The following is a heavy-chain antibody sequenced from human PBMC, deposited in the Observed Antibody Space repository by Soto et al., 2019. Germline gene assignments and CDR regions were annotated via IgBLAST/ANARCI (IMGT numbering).Heavy chain of an antibody. D-gene: IGHD1-26*01. Sequence: ELQLVEAGGGLVQPGGSLRLSCAASGFTISNYWMHWVRQVPGKGLVWVSHINFDGSGTSYADSVNGRFTISRDNAKNTVYLQMSSLRAEDTAVYYCIRDDGEVVSTAAFDIWGQGTMVIVSS. J-gene: IGHJ3*02. CDR1: GFTISNYW. CDR2: INFDGSGT. CDR3: IRDDGEVVSTAAFDI. V-gene: IGHV3-74*01.